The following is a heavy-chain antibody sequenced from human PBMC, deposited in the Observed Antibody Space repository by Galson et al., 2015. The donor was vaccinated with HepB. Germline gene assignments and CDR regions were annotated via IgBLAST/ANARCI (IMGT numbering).Heavy chain of an antibody. CDR2: IVVGSGNT. J-gene: IGHJ4*02. V-gene: IGHV1-58*01. Sequence: SVKVSCKASGFTFTSSAVQWVRQARGQRLEWIGWIVVGSGNTNYAQKFQERVTITRDMSTSTAYMELSSLRSEDTAVYYCAAFHPKGNYFDYWGQGTLVTVSS. CDR1: GFTFTSSA. CDR3: AAFHPKGNYFDY.